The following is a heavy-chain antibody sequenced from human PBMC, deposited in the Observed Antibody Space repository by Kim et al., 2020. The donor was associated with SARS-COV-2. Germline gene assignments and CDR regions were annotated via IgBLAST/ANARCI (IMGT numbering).Heavy chain of an antibody. Sequence: GGSLRLSCAASGFTFSSYAMHWVRQAPGKGLEWVAVISYDGSNKYYADSVKGRFTISRDNSKNTLYLQMNSLRAEDTAVYYCARDKGSRGYSSSWDVGGLDYGGRGTLDTVSS. CDR2: ISYDGSNK. J-gene: IGHJ4*02. CDR3: ARDKGSRGYSSSWDVGGLDY. V-gene: IGHV3-30-3*01. CDR1: GFTFSSYA. D-gene: IGHD6-13*01.